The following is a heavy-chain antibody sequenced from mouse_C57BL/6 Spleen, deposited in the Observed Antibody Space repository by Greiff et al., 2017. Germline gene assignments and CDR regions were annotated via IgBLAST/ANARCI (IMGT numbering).Heavy chain of an antibody. CDR1: GFSLTSYG. V-gene: IGHV2-2*01. D-gene: IGHD2-3*01. CDR2: IWSGGST. Sequence: VQLQQSGPGLVQPSQSLSITCTVSGFSLTSYGVHWVRQSPGKGLEWLGVIWSGGSTDYNAAFISRLSISKDNSKSQVFYKMNSLQADGTAIYYCARNDGYPYYAMDYWGQGTSGTVSS. CDR3: ARNDGYPYYAMDY. J-gene: IGHJ4*01.